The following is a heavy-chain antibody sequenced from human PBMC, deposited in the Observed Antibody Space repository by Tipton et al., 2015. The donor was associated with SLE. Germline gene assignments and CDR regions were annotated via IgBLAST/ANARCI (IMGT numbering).Heavy chain of an antibody. Sequence: TLSLTCSVSGGSISFYYWSWVRQPPGKGLEWIGYIYYSGSTNYKPSLKSRVTISVDTSKNQFSLKLSSVTAADTAVYYCASRRGYGDYRWYGFDYWGQGSLVTVSS. D-gene: IGHD4-17*01. CDR1: GGSISFYY. J-gene: IGHJ4*02. CDR3: ASRRGYGDYRWYGFDY. CDR2: IYYSGST. V-gene: IGHV4-59*08.